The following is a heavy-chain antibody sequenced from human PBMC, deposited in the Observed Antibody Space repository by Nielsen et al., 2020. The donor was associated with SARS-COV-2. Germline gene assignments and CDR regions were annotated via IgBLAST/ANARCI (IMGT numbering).Heavy chain of an antibody. J-gene: IGHJ6*03. CDR3: ARGKRSFSGAFLNFYYYYYMDV. CDR2: ITHAGDA. D-gene: IGHD3-3*01. V-gene: IGHV4-34*01. Sequence: RQAPGKGLEWIGEITHAGDASYNPSLKRRVTLSVDTSKNQFSLRLNSVTAADTAVYFCARGKRSFSGAFLNFYYYYYMDVWGKGTTVTVSS.